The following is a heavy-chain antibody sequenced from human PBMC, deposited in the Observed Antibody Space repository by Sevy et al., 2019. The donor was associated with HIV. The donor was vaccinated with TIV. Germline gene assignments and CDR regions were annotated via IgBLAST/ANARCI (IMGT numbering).Heavy chain of an antibody. Sequence: GGSLRLSCTSSGFTFGDYAMSWFRQAPGKGLEWVAFIRRNSHEPYGGTTEYAASVKGRFTISRDASKSIAYLQMNSLKTEDTAVYYCTRGLATADTPEYYFDYWGQGILVTVSS. J-gene: IGHJ4*02. CDR1: GFTFGDYA. D-gene: IGHD5-12*01. V-gene: IGHV3-49*03. CDR3: TRGLATADTPEYYFDY. CDR2: IRRNSHEPYGGTT.